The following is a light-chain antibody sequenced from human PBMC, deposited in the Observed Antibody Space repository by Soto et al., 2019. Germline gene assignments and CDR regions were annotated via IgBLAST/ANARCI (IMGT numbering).Light chain of an antibody. CDR3: QQYYSYRA. Sequence: DIQMTQSPSTLSASVGDRVTITCRASQSINSWLAWYQQKPGKTPKLLIYDASTLESGIPSRFSGSGSGTEFALTISSLQPDEFAAYYCQQYYSYRAFGQGTKVEIK. CDR2: DAS. J-gene: IGKJ1*01. V-gene: IGKV1-5*01. CDR1: QSINSW.